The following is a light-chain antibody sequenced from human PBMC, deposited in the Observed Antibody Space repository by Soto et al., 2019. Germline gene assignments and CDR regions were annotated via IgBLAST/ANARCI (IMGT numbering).Light chain of an antibody. J-gene: IGKJ2*02. CDR1: QSVSSSY. CDR2: GAS. V-gene: IGKV3-20*01. CDR3: QQYGSSPGCT. Sequence: EIVLTQSPGTLSLSPGERATLSCRASQSVSSSYLAWYQQKPGQAPRLLIYGASSMATGIPDRFSGSGSGTDFTLAISRLEPEYFAVYYCQQYGSSPGCTFGQGTKLEIK.